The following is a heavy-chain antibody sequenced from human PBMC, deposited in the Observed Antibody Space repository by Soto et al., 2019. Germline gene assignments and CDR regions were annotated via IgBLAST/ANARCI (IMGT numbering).Heavy chain of an antibody. J-gene: IGHJ4*02. CDR1: GYTFTSYA. Sequence: ASVKVSCKASGYTFTSYAMHWVRQAPGQRLEWMGWINAGNGNTKYSQKIKGRVTITRETSASTAYMELSSLRSEDTAVYYCARAVAVAADFDYWGQGTLVTVSS. CDR2: INAGNGNT. D-gene: IGHD6-19*01. CDR3: ARAVAVAADFDY. V-gene: IGHV1-3*01.